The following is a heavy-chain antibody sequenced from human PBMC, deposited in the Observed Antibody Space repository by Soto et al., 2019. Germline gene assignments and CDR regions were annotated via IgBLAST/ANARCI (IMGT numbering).Heavy chain of an antibody. CDR2: INHSGST. D-gene: IGHD2-8*01. V-gene: IGHV4-34*01. CDR1: GGSFSGYY. Sequence: QVQLQQWGAGLLKPSETLSLTCAVYGGSFSGYYWSWIRQPPGKGLEWIGEINHSGSTNYNPSLKSRVTISVDTSKNQFSLKLSSVTAADTAVYYCARGGKSFCTNGVCYLNWFDPWGQGTLVTVSS. J-gene: IGHJ5*02. CDR3: ARGGKSFCTNGVCYLNWFDP.